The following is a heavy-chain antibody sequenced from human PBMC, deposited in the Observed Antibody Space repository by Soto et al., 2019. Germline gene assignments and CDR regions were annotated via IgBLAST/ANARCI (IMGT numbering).Heavy chain of an antibody. D-gene: IGHD2-15*01. CDR2: INHSGNT. Sequence: QVQLQQWGAGLLKPSETLSLTCAVYGGSFSGYYWSWIRQPPGKGLEWIGEINHSGNTNSNPSLKSRVTISVDTSKNQFSLKLSSVSAADTAVYYCARGRTRDIVVVATAQMAKPFDYWGQGTLVTVSS. CDR3: ARGRTRDIVVVATAQMAKPFDY. CDR1: GGSFSGYY. J-gene: IGHJ4*02. V-gene: IGHV4-34*01.